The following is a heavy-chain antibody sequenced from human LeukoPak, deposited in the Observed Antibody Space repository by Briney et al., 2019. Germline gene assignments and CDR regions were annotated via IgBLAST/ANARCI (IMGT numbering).Heavy chain of an antibody. CDR1: GFKFSNHG. D-gene: IGHD1-26*01. Sequence: GGSLRLSCAASGFKFSNHGVHWVRQAPGKGLEWVAVIWYDGSNKYYADSVKGRFTTSRDNSKNTLYLQMDSLRAEDTAVYYCARDREARFFDYWGQGTRVTVSS. J-gene: IGHJ4*02. V-gene: IGHV3-33*01. CDR2: IWYDGSNK. CDR3: ARDREARFFDY.